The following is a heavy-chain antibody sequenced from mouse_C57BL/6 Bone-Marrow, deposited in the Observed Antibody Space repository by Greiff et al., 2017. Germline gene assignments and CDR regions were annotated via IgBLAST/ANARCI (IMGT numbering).Heavy chain of an antibody. J-gene: IGHJ3*01. Sequence: EVQLQQSGPVLVKPGASVKMSCKASGYTFTDYYMNWVKQSHGKSLEWIGVLNPYNGGTSYNQKFKGKATLTVDKSSSTAYMELNSLTSEDSAVYYCSRGPAWFAYWGQGTLVTVSA. CDR2: LNPYNGGT. V-gene: IGHV1-19*01. CDR1: GYTFTDYY. CDR3: SRGPAWFAY.